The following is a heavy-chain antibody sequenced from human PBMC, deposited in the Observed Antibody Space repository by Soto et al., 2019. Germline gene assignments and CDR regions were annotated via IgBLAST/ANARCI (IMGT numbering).Heavy chain of an antibody. CDR3: ARGSSGWPPRLDH. J-gene: IGHJ4*02. D-gene: IGHD6-19*01. CDR2: IYYSGST. CDR1: GGPISSYY. Sequence: QVQLQESGPGLVKPSETLSLNCTVSGGPISSYYWSWIRQSPGKGLEWIGYIYYSGSTNYNPSLKSRVTISVDTSKNQLSLELSSVTAADTTVYYCARGSSGWPPRLDHWGQGTLVTVSS. V-gene: IGHV4-59*01.